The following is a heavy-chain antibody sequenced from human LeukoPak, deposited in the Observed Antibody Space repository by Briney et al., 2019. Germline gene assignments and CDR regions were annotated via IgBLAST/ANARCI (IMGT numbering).Heavy chain of an antibody. Sequence: TGGSLRLSCAASGFTFSIYTMNWVRHAPGRGLEWVSYISSSSSTIYYADSVKGRFTISRDNAKNSLYLQMNSLRAEDTAVYYCARKAWRYCSSTSCYNMDVWGKGTTVTVSS. V-gene: IGHV3-48*04. CDR1: GFTFSIYT. D-gene: IGHD2-2*02. CDR2: ISSSSSTI. J-gene: IGHJ6*03. CDR3: ARKAWRYCSSTSCYNMDV.